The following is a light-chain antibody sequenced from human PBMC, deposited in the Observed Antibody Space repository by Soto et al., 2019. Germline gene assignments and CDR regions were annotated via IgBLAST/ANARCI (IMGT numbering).Light chain of an antibody. J-gene: IGKJ1*01. CDR2: RAA. Sequence: IQLTQSPSSLSASVGNSVTITCRARQGISSWLARYQHKPGNAPKLPIYRAASFESGIPSRFSGSGSGTEITLTLSSMQPDDFATYYCHHYNSYSEAFGQGTKVDI. V-gene: IGKV1-5*03. CDR3: HHYNSYSEA. CDR1: QGISSW.